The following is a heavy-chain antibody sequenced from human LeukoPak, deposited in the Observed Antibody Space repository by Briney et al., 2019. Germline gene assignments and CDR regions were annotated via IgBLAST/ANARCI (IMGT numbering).Heavy chain of an antibody. D-gene: IGHD3-22*01. CDR2: INPNSGGT. CDR3: AREASDYYDSSGNLDY. CDR1: GYTFTGYY. Sequence: ASVKVSCKASGYTFTGYYMHWVRQAPGQGLEWMGWINPNSGGTNYAQKFQGRVTMTRDTSISTAYMELSRLRSDDTAVYYCAREASDYYDSSGNLDYWGQGTLVTVSS. J-gene: IGHJ4*02. V-gene: IGHV1-2*02.